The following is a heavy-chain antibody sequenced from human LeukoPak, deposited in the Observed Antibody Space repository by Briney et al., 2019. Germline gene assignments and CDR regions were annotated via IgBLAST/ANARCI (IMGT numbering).Heavy chain of an antibody. CDR2: IIPIFGTA. CDR1: GGTFSSYA. V-gene: IGHV1-69*05. Sequence: SVKVSCKASGGTFSSYAISWVRQAPGQGLEWMGGIIPIFGTANYAQKFQGRVTITRNTSISTAYMELSSLRSEDTAVYYCARGVTMIPWGQGTLVTVSS. J-gene: IGHJ5*02. D-gene: IGHD3-22*01. CDR3: ARGVTMIP.